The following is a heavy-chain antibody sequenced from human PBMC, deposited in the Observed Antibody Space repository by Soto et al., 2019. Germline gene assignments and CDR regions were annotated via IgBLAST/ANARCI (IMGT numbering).Heavy chain of an antibody. V-gene: IGHV2-5*02. Sequence: QITLKESGPTLVKPTQTLTPTCTFSGFSLSTRGVGVGWIRQPPGKALEWLALIYWDDDEGYSPSLKSRLTITKDTSKNQVVLIMTNMDPVDTATYYCAHRPRGYTYHFDYWGQGTLVTVSS. D-gene: IGHD5-18*01. CDR1: GFSLSTRGVG. J-gene: IGHJ4*02. CDR2: IYWDDDE. CDR3: AHRPRGYTYHFDY.